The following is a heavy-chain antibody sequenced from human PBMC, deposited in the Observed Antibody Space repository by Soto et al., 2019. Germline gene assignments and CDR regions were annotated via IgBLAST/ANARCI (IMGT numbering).Heavy chain of an antibody. J-gene: IGHJ4*02. V-gene: IGHV2-5*02. CDR1: GFSLTTSGLG. CDR2: IYWDDGK. D-gene: IGHD3-3*01. Sequence: QITLNESGPTQVKPRQTLTLTCTFSGFSLTTSGLGVGWIRQSPGKAPEWLALIYWDDGKRYSPSLKSRLTITQDTSKNQVVLTMADLDPADTATYYCAHRVLRTVFGLVTTTAIYFDFWGQGTPVAVSS. CDR3: AHRVLRTVFGLVTTTAIYFDF.